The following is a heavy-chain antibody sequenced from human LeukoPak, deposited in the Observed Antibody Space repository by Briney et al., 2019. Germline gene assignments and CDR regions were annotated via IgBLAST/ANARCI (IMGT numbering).Heavy chain of an antibody. J-gene: IGHJ4*02. V-gene: IGHV3-7*01. CDR2: IKQDGSEK. Sequence: GALRLSCAASGFTFSSYWMSWVRQAPGKGLEWVANIKQDGSEKYYVDSVKGRFTISRDNAKNSLYLQMNSLRAEDTAVYYCARDNHDFWTRPYYFDYWGQGTLVTVSS. D-gene: IGHD3-3*01. CDR3: ARDNHDFWTRPYYFDY. CDR1: GFTFSSYW.